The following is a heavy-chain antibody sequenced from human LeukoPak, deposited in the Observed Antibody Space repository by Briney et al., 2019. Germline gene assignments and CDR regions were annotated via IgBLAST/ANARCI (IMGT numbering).Heavy chain of an antibody. CDR3: ARDISYDSSGSILDY. Sequence: PGGSLRLSCAASGFSFSSYSIKWVRQAPGKGLEWVASISSRGNYRYYADSVKGRFTISRDNAKNSLYLQMNSLRAEDTAVYYCARDISYDSSGSILDYWGQGTRVTVPS. CDR2: ISSRGNYR. V-gene: IGHV3-21*01. J-gene: IGHJ4*02. D-gene: IGHD3-22*01. CDR1: GFSFSSYS.